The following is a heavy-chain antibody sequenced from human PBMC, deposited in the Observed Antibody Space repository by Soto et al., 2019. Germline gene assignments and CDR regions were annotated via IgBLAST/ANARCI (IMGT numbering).Heavy chain of an antibody. CDR2: IIPIFGTA. J-gene: IGHJ4*02. CDR3: AGRITMVRGVII. CDR1: GGTFSSYA. V-gene: IGHV1-69*06. Sequence: SVKVSCKASGGTFSSYAISWVRQAPGQGLEWMGGIIPIFGTADYAQKFQGRVTITADKSTSTAYMELSSLRSEDTAVYYCAGRITMVRGVIIWGQGTLVTVSS. D-gene: IGHD3-10*01.